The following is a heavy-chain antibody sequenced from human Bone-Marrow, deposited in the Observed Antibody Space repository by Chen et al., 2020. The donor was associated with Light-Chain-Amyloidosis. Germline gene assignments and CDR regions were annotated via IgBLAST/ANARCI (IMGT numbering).Heavy chain of an antibody. Sequence: APGQGLEWMGGIIPIFGTANYAQKFQGRVTITADESTSTAYMELSSLRSEDTAVYYCARTRGYDYVWGSYRHIPYYFDYWGQGTLVTVSS. CDR3: ARTRGYDYVWGSYRHIPYYFDY. D-gene: IGHD3-16*02. CDR2: IIPIFGTA. J-gene: IGHJ4*02. V-gene: IGHV1-69*01.